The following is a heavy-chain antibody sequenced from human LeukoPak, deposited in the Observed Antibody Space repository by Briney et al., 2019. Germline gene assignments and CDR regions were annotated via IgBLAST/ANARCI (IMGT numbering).Heavy chain of an antibody. Sequence: GASVKVSCKASGYTFTGYYMHWVRQAPGQGLEWMAWINPNSGGTNYAQKFQGRVTMTRDTSISTAYMELSRLRSDDTAVYYCARDIRGGYYYDSSGYPDYWGQGTLVTVSS. J-gene: IGHJ4*02. CDR3: ARDIRGGYYYDSSGYPDY. D-gene: IGHD3-22*01. CDR1: GYTFTGYY. V-gene: IGHV1-2*02. CDR2: INPNSGGT.